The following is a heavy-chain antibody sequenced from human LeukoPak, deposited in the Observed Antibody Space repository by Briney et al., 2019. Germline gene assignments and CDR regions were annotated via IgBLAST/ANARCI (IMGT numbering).Heavy chain of an antibody. Sequence: SETLFLTCTVSGYSINSGYYWGWIRQPPGKGLEFIGNIYHTGNTHYNPSLMRRVNISIDTSKNMFALKLTSVTAADTAVYYCARQTGSGLFILPGGQGTLVTVSS. CDR2: IYHTGNT. CDR3: ARQTGSGLFILP. V-gene: IGHV4-38-2*02. CDR1: GYSINSGYY. D-gene: IGHD3/OR15-3a*01. J-gene: IGHJ4*02.